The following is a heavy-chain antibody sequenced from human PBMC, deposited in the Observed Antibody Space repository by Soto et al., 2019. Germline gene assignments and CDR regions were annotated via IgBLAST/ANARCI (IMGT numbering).Heavy chain of an antibody. CDR3: ARHPERIAQIGCFDP. D-gene: IGHD6-13*01. J-gene: IGHJ5*02. CDR2: ISSSSSTI. Sequence: EVQLVESGGGLVQPGGSLRLSCAASGFTFSSYGMNWVRQAPGKGLEWDSYISSSSSTIYYADSVKGRFTISRDNAKNSLYLQMNSLRAEDTAVYYCARHPERIAQIGCFDPWGLGTLVTVSS. CDR1: GFTFSSYG. V-gene: IGHV3-48*01.